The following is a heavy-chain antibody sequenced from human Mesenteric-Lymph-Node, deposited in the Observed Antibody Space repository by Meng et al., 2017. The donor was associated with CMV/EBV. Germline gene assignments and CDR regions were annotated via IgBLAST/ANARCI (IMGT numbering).Heavy chain of an antibody. Sequence: SGLSFRSYAMSWVRQAPGKGLEWVSAISGSGGSTYYADSVKGRFTISRDNSKNTLYLQMNSLRAEDTAVYYCAKDADIVVVPAANDWGQGTLVTVSS. CDR2: ISGSGGST. D-gene: IGHD2-2*01. CDR1: GLSFRSYA. J-gene: IGHJ4*02. CDR3: AKDADIVVVPAAND. V-gene: IGHV3-23*01.